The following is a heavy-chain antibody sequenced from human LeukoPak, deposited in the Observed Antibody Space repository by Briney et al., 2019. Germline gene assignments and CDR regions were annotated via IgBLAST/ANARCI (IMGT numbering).Heavy chain of an antibody. V-gene: IGHV1-8*01. CDR3: ATPEKMATIDYFDY. Sequence: GASVKVSCMASGYTFTSYDINWVRQATGQGLGWMGWMNPNSGNTGYAQKFQGRVTMTEDTSTDTAYMELSSLRSEDTAVYYCATPEKMATIDYFDYWGQGTLVTVSS. D-gene: IGHD5-24*01. CDR1: GYTFTSYD. CDR2: MNPNSGNT. J-gene: IGHJ4*02.